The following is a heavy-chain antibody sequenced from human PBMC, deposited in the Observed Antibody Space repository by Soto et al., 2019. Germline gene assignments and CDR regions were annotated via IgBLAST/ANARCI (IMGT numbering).Heavy chain of an antibody. V-gene: IGHV4-34*01. Sequence: QVQLQQWGAGLLKPSETLSLTCAVYGGSFSGYYWSWIRQPPGTGLEWIGEINHSGSTNYNPSLKSRVTISVDTSKHQFSLKLSSVTAADTAVYYCARVRSGDSSGYYYYYYGMDVWGQGTTVTVSS. CDR3: ARVRSGDSSGYYYYYYGMDV. J-gene: IGHJ6*02. CDR2: INHSGST. D-gene: IGHD3-22*01. CDR1: GGSFSGYY.